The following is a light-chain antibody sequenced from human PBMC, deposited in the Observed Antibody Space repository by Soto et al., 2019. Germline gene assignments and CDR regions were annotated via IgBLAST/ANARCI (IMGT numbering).Light chain of an antibody. J-gene: IGKJ2*01. CDR1: QSVLYSSNNKNY. CDR2: WAS. V-gene: IGKV4-1*01. CDR3: QQHYSSPHT. Sequence: DIVMTQSPDSLAVSLGERATINCKSSQSVLYSSNNKNYLAWHQQKPGQPPKLLIYWASTRESGVPDRFSGSGSGTDFTLTNSSLQAEDVAVYYCQQHYSSPHTFGQGTKVEIK.